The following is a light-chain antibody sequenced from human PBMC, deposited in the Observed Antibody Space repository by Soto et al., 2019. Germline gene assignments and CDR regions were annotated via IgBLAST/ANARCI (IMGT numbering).Light chain of an antibody. J-gene: IGLJ3*02. CDR3: CSYAGDFSWV. V-gene: IGLV2-23*02. Sequence: QSALTQPASVSGSPGQSITISCTGTSSDVGSYNLVSWYQHHPGKAPKLMIYEVSKRPSGVSDHFSGSKSGNTASLTISGLQAEDEADYYCCSYAGDFSWVFGGGTKLTVL. CDR2: EVS. CDR1: SSDVGSYNL.